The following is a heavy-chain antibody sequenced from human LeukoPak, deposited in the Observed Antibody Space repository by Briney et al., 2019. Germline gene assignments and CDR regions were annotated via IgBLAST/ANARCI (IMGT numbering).Heavy chain of an antibody. Sequence: ASVKVSCKASGYTFTGYYMHWVRQAPGQGLEWMGGIIPIFGTANYAQKFQGRVTITTDESTSTAYMELSSLRSEDTAVYYCARDRGAGYCSSTSCPGHAFDIWGQGTMVTVSS. CDR1: GYTFTGYY. D-gene: IGHD2-2*01. J-gene: IGHJ3*02. CDR3: ARDRGAGYCSSTSCPGHAFDI. V-gene: IGHV1-69*05. CDR2: IIPIFGTA.